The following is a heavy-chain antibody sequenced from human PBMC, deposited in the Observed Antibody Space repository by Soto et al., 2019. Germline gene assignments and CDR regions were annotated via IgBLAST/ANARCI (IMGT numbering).Heavy chain of an antibody. D-gene: IGHD6-19*01. CDR2: TYYRSKWYN. V-gene: IGHV6-1*01. CDR1: GDSVPSNSAA. CDR3: AGQEAIAVAGTDWFDP. J-gene: IGHJ5*02. Sequence: SQTLSLTCAISGDSVPSNSAAWNWIRQSPSRGLEWLGRTYYRSKWYNDYAVSVKSRITINPDTSKNQFSLQLNSVTPEDTAVYYCAGQEAIAVAGTDWFDPWGQGTLVTVSS.